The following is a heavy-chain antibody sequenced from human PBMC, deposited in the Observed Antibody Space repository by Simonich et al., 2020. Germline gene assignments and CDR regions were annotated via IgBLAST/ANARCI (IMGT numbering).Heavy chain of an antibody. CDR3: AHRRGFFDY. J-gene: IGHJ4*02. CDR2: IYWNDDK. V-gene: IGHV2-5*01. Sequence: QITLKESGPTLVKPTQTLTLTCTFSGFSLSTSGVGLGWIRRPPGKALEWLALIYWNDDKRNSPSLKSRLTITKDTSKNQVVLTMTNMDPVDTATYYCAHRRGFFDYWGQGTLVTVSS. CDR1: GFSLSTSGVG.